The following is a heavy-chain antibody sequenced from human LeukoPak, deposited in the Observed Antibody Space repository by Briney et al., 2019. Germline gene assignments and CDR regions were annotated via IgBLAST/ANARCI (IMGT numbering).Heavy chain of an antibody. CDR1: GGSISSGGYS. J-gene: IGHJ4*02. CDR2: IYHSGST. CDR3: ARGGYSYGPAY. V-gene: IGHV4-30-2*01. D-gene: IGHD5-18*01. Sequence: TLSLTCAVSGGSISSGGYSWSWIRQPPGKGLEWIGYIYHSGSTYYNPSLKSRVTISVDRSKNQFSLKLSSVTAADTAVYYCARGGYSYGPAYWGQGTLVTVSS.